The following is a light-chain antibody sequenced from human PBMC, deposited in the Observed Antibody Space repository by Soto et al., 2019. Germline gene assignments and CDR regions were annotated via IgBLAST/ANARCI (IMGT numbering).Light chain of an antibody. CDR2: DVN. CDR3: ISYTTSGTYV. Sequence: QSALTQPASVSRSPGQSIAISCTGASSDIGAYNYVSWHQQHPGKAPKLMIYDVNNRPSGVSDRFSGSKSGYTASLTISGLQAEDEAEYYCISYTTSGTYVFGTGTKVTVL. J-gene: IGLJ1*01. V-gene: IGLV2-14*03. CDR1: SSDIGAYNY.